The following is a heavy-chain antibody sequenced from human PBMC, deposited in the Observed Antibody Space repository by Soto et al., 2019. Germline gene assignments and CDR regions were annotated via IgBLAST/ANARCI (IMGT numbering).Heavy chain of an antibody. CDR2: TSYDGNNE. V-gene: IGHV3-30*18. CDR1: VFTFSNYA. Sequence: SGGSLRLSCASSVFTFSNYAMHWVRQAPGKGLEWVALTSYDGNNEYYTDSVKGRFTISRDNSKNTLFLQMNSPRPEDTAVYYCAKDKGVFNWATSYFDYWGQGALVTVSS. J-gene: IGHJ4*02. CDR3: AKDKGVFNWATSYFDY. D-gene: IGHD1-1*01.